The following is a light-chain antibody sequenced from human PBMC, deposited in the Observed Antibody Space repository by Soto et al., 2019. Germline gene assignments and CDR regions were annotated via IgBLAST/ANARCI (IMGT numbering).Light chain of an antibody. Sequence: DIVMTQSPATLSVSPGERATLSCRASQNVGNSLAWYQQKPGQAPRLLIYGATTMATGIPARFSGSGSGTDFTLTISSLQSEDFEVYYCQHYNNCPPYTFGQGTKVEIK. J-gene: IGKJ2*01. CDR2: GAT. CDR1: QNVGNS. V-gene: IGKV3-15*01. CDR3: QHYNNCPPYT.